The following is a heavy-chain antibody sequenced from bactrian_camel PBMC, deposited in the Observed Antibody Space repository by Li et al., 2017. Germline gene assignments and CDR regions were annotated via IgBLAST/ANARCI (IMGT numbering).Heavy chain of an antibody. CDR2: ISPGGGIT. J-gene: IGHJ4*01. Sequence: QLVESGGGLVQPGGSLRLSCAASGFTFSTFDMTWVRQAPGKGLEWVSAISPGGGITYYADSVKGRFTISRDNAKNTLYLQLRSLKTEDTAMYYCAKDGLSAGNWEGVYNYWG. CDR1: GFTFSTFD. D-gene: IGHD6*01. CDR3: AKDGLSAGNWEGVYNY. V-gene: IGHV3S1*01.